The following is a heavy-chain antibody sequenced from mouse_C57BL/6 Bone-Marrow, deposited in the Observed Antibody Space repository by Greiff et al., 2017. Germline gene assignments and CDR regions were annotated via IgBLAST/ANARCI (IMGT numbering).Heavy chain of an antibody. D-gene: IGHD2-12*01. J-gene: IGHJ3*01. CDR1: GYSFTNYN. Sequence: EVKLQESGPELVKPGASVKISCKASGYSFTNYNMNWVKQSNGKSLEWLGVINPNYGTTSYNQKFKGKATLTVDQSSSPAYMELNSLTSEDSAVYYCECSRSYFTYWGQGTLITVSA. CDR2: INPNYGTT. V-gene: IGHV1-39*01. CDR3: ECSRSYFTY.